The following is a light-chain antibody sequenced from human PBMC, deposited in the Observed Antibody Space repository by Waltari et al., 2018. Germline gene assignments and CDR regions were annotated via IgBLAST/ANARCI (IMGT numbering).Light chain of an antibody. Sequence: EIVLTQSPGTASLSPGERVTLSCRASQSVGSSSLAWYQQKPGQAPRLVLYRASSRATGIPDRFSGSGSGTDFSLTISRLEPEEFAVYYCQQHGTLPATFGQGTKVEIK. V-gene: IGKV3-20*01. J-gene: IGKJ1*01. CDR1: QSVGSSS. CDR2: RAS. CDR3: QQHGTLPAT.